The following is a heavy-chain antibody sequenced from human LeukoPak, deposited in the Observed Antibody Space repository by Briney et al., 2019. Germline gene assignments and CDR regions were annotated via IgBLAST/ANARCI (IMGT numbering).Heavy chain of an antibody. CDR2: ISSSSSYI. CDR3: ARDLDLGVTRWLEPEFDY. CDR1: GFTFNTYT. Sequence: GGSLRLSCAAPGFTFNTYTMNWVRQAPGKGLEWVSSISSSSSYIYYADSVKGRFTISRDNAKNSLYLQMNSLRAEDTAVYYCARDLDLGVTRWLEPEFDYWGQGTLVTVSS. V-gene: IGHV3-21*01. J-gene: IGHJ4*02. D-gene: IGHD5-24*01.